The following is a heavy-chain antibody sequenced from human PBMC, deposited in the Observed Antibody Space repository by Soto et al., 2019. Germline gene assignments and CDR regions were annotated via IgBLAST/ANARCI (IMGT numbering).Heavy chain of an antibody. Sequence: PGGSLRLSCAASGFTFSSYGMHWVRQAPGKGLEWVAVISYDGSNKYYADSVKGRFTISRDNSKNTLYLQMNSLRAEDTAVYYCAKSTTGSWNYYYYGMDVWGQGXTVTVYS. CDR3: AKSTTGSWNYYYYGMDV. V-gene: IGHV3-30*18. CDR2: ISYDGSNK. CDR1: GFTFSSYG. J-gene: IGHJ6*02. D-gene: IGHD3-10*01.